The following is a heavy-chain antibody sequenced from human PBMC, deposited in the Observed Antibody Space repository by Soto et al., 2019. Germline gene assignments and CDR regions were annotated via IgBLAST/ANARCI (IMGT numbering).Heavy chain of an antibody. J-gene: IGHJ5*02. CDR3: ARDIVVVVAATQNNWFDP. CDR1: GFTFSSYG. V-gene: IGHV3-33*01. CDR2: IWYDGSNK. D-gene: IGHD2-15*01. Sequence: QVQLVESGGGVVQPGRSLRLSCAASGFTFSSYGMHWVRQAPGKGLEWVAVIWYDGSNKYYADSVKGRFTISRDNSKNTLYLQMTSLRAEDTAVCYCARDIVVVVAATQNNWFDPSGQGTLVTVSS.